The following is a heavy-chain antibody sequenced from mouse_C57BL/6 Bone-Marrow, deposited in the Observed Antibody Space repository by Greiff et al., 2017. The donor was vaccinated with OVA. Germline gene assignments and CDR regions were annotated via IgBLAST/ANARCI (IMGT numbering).Heavy chain of an antibody. CDR1: GYSFTGYY. CDR2: INPSTGGT. CDR3: ARSDCHWYFDG. J-gene: IGHJ1*03. Sequence: VQLQQSGPELVKPGASVKISCKASGYSFTGYYMNWVKQSPEKSLEWIGEINPSTGGTTYNQKFKAKATLTVDKSSSTAYMQLKSLTSEDSAVYYCARSDCHWYFDGGGTGTTVTVSS. V-gene: IGHV1-42*01.